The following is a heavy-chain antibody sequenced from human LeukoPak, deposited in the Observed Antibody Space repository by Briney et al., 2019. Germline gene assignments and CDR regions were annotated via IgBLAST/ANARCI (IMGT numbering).Heavy chain of an antibody. V-gene: IGHV3-23*01. D-gene: IGHD5-18*01. CDR2: IGSSGDIT. J-gene: IGHJ4*02. CDR1: GFTFSSYA. CDR3: AKDIYWNRGYSYGSFEY. Sequence: GGSLRLSCAASGFTFSSYAMSWVRQAPGMGLEWVSSIGSSGDITYYADSVKGRFTISRDNAKNSLYLQMNSLRAEDTALYYCAKDIYWNRGYSYGSFEYWGQGTLVTVSS.